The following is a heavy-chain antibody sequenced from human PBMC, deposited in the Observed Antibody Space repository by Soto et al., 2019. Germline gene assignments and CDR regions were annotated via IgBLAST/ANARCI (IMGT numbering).Heavy chain of an antibody. CDR1: GFTFSSYYW. D-gene: IGHD2-15*01. CDR3: VRANVGYDY. J-gene: IGHJ4*02. V-gene: IGHV3-74*01. Sequence: PGGSLRLSCAASGFTFSSYYWMHWVRQAPGKGLVWVSRIYNDGSTNYADSVKGRFTISRDNAKNTVFLQMNSLRADDTAVYYCVRANVGYDYWGQGTLVNVSS. CDR2: IYNDGST.